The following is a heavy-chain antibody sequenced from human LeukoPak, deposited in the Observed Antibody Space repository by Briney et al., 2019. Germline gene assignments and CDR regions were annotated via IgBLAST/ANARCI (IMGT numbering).Heavy chain of an antibody. CDR3: AKEWRVAGYFDY. CDR1: GFTFSSYG. V-gene: IGHV3-30*18. Sequence: GRSLRLSCAASGFTFSSYGMHWVRQAPGKGLEWVAVISYDGSNKYCADSVKGRFTISRDNSKNTLYLQMNSLRAEDTAVYYCAKEWRVAGYFDYWGQGTLVTVSS. J-gene: IGHJ4*02. CDR2: ISYDGSNK. D-gene: IGHD6-19*01.